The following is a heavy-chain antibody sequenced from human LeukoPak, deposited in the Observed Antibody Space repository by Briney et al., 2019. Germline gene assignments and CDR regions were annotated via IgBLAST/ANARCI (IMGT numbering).Heavy chain of an antibody. V-gene: IGHV1-58*01. D-gene: IGHD3-10*01. CDR3: GADSMPRGVFSYAFDI. J-gene: IGHJ3*02. Sequence: PVKVSCKASGFTFTSSAVQWVRQARGQRLEWIGWIVVGSGDTNSAQKFQERVTITRDMSTRTAYMELSSLRSEDTAVYYCGADSMPRGVFSYAFDIWGQGTMVTVSS. CDR1: GFTFTSSA. CDR2: IVVGSGDT.